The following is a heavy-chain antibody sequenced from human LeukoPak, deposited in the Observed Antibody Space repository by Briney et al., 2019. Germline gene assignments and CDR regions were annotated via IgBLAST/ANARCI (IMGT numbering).Heavy chain of an antibody. Sequence: SETLSLTCAVSGYSISSGYYWGWIWQPPGKGLEWIGSIYHSGSTYYNPSLKSRVTISVDTSKNQFSLKLSSVTAADTAVYYCARDPPKYYYDSSGYDHYFDYWGQGTLVTASS. D-gene: IGHD3-22*01. V-gene: IGHV4-38-2*02. J-gene: IGHJ4*02. CDR2: IYHSGST. CDR1: GYSISSGYY. CDR3: ARDPPKYYYDSSGYDHYFDY.